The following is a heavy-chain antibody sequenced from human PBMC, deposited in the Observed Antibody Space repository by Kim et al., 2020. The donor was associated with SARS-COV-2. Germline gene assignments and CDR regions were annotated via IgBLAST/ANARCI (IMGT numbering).Heavy chain of an antibody. J-gene: IGHJ6*02. CDR3: ARTGFMDGMDV. Sequence: YYPGSVTGRFTIARETAKNYLYLQMNSLGAGDTAVYYCARTGFMDGMDVWGQRTTVTVS. V-gene: IGHV3-13*01.